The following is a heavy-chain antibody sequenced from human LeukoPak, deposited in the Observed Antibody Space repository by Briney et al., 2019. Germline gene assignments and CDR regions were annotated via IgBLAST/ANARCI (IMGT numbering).Heavy chain of an antibody. CDR3: ARGGESGWSDY. V-gene: IGHV4-34*01. Sequence: SETLSLTCAVYGGSFSGYYWSWIRQPPGKGLEWIGEINHSGSTNYNPSLKSRVTISVDTSKNQFSLKLSSVTAADTAVYYCARGGESGWSDYWGQGTLVTVSS. CDR2: INHSGST. CDR1: GGSFSGYY. D-gene: IGHD6-19*01. J-gene: IGHJ4*02.